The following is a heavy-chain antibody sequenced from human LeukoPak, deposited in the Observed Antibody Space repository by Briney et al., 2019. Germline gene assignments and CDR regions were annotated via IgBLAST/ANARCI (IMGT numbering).Heavy chain of an antibody. CDR2: IYHGGRT. J-gene: IGHJ4*02. D-gene: IGHD3-10*01. Sequence: PSETLSLTCTVSGYSISSGYYWGWIRQTPGKGLEWIGYIYHGGRTDYNPSLKSRVTISVDMSKNQFSLKLSSVTAADTAVYYCARGKYYGSGRNIDYWGQGTLVTVSS. CDR3: ARGKYYGSGRNIDY. CDR1: GYSISSGYY. V-gene: IGHV4-38-2*02.